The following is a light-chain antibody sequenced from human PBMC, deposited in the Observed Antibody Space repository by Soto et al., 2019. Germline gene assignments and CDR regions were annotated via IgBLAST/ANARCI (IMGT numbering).Light chain of an antibody. CDR1: SSGVGSYNL. CDR3: CSYAGSSTVV. V-gene: IGLV2-23*01. Sequence: QSALTQPASVSGSPGQSITISCTGTSSGVGSYNLVSWYQQHPGKAPKLMIYEASQRPSGVSNRFSGSKSGNTASLTISGLQAEDEADYYCCSYAGSSTVVFGGGTKLTVL. CDR2: EAS. J-gene: IGLJ2*01.